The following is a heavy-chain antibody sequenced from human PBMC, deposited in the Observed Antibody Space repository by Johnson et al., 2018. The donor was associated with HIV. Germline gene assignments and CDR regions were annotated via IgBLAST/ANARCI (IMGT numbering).Heavy chain of an antibody. Sequence: VQLVESGGGLVKPGGSLRLSCAASGFTFNTYVMNWVRQAPGKGLEWVSLIAASGDSTYYADSVRGRFAISRDNSKNTLYLQMNSLRAEDTAVYYCANWAYYYGSGYAFDIWGQGTMVTVSS. CDR3: ANWAYYYGSGYAFDI. CDR1: GFTFNTYV. J-gene: IGHJ3*02. CDR2: IAASGDST. V-gene: IGHV3-23*04. D-gene: IGHD3-10*01.